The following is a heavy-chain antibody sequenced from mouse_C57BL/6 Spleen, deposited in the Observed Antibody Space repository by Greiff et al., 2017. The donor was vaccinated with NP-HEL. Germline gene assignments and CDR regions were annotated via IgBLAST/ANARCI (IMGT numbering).Heavy chain of an antibody. CDR2: IDPSDSYT. Sequence: QVQLQQPGAELVKPGASVKLSCKASGYTFTSYWMQWVNQRPGQGLEWIGEIDPSDSYTNYNQKFKGKATLTVDTSSSTAYMQLSSLTSEDSAVYYCAREGELGRFAYWGQGTLVTVSA. D-gene: IGHD4-1*01. CDR1: GYTFTSYW. J-gene: IGHJ3*01. CDR3: AREGELGRFAY. V-gene: IGHV1-50*01.